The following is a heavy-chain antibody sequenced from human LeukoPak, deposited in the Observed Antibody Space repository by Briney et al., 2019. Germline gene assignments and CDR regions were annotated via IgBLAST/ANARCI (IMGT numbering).Heavy chain of an antibody. V-gene: IGHV1-8*02. CDR3: ARGPAAWWLRQPKYFDY. CDR2: MNPNSGNT. CDR1: GYTFTNYD. D-gene: IGHD5-12*01. J-gene: IGHJ4*02. Sequence: ASVKVSCKTSGYTFTNYDINWVRQATGQGLEWMGWMNPNSGNTGYAQKFQGRVTMTRNTSISTAYMELSSLRSEDTAVYYCARGPAAWWLRQPKYFDYWGQGTLVTVSS.